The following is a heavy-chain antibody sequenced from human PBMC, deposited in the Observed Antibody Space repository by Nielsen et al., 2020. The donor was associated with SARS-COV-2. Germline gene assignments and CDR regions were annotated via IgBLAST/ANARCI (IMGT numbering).Heavy chain of an antibody. CDR3: ARVRGYYDSSGSEYFQH. Sequence: GGSLRLSCAASGFTFSDYYMSWIRQAPGKGLEWVSYISSSSSYTNYADSVKGRFTISRDNAKNSLYLQMNSLRAEDTAVYYCARVRGYYDSSGSEYFQHWGQGTLVTVS. CDR2: ISSSSSYT. D-gene: IGHD3-22*01. V-gene: IGHV3-11*06. J-gene: IGHJ1*01. CDR1: GFTFSDYY.